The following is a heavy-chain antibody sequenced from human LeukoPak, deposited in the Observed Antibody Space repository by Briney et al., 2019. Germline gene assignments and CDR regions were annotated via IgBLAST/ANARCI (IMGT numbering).Heavy chain of an antibody. J-gene: IGHJ6*02. CDR2: ILPIFGIA. D-gene: IGHD5-12*01. V-gene: IGHV1-69*04. CDR3: SRRGYSGYDDYKYYGMDV. CDR1: GGTFSSYA. Sequence: KVSCKASGGTFSSYAISWVRQAPGPGVEWMGRILPIFGIANYAQKIQGRITITANKSTSTAYMELIRLRSEDTAVYYCSRRGYSGYDDYKYYGMDVWGQGTTLTVS.